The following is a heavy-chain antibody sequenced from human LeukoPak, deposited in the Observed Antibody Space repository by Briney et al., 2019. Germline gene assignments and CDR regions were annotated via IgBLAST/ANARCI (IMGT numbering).Heavy chain of an antibody. CDR1: GGSFSDYY. CDR2: TSPSGSS. D-gene: IGHD3-22*01. V-gene: IGHV4-34*01. CDR3: ARGRQDVNMILVVMAGVSYYLDA. Sequence: KPSETLSLTCAVYGGSFSDYYWTWIRQTPGKGLEWIGETSPSGSSNYNPSLKSRVTISVDTSKNQFSLKLRSVTAADTAVYYCARGRQDVNMILVVMAGVSYYLDAWSKGTTVTVS. J-gene: IGHJ6*03.